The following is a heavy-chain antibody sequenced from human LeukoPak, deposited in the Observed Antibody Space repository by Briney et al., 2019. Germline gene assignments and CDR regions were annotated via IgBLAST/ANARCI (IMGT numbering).Heavy chain of an antibody. CDR1: GFTFSSYG. CDR3: AKDSPMDY. V-gene: IGHV3-30*18. J-gene: IGHJ4*02. Sequence: PGGSLRLSCAASGFTFSSYGMHWVRQAPGKGLEWVAVISYDGSNKYYADSVKGRFTISRDNSKNTLYLQMNSLRAEDTAVYYCAKDSPMDYWGQGTLVTVSS. CDR2: ISYDGSNK.